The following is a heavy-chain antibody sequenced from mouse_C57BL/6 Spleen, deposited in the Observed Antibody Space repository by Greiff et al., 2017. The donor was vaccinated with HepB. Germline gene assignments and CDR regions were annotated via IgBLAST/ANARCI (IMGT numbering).Heavy chain of an antibody. D-gene: IGHD1-1*01. CDR2: ISSGGDYI. V-gene: IGHV5-9-1*02. CDR1: GFTFSSYA. CDR3: TSDYYGSSYEAMDY. J-gene: IGHJ4*01. Sequence: EVQGVESGEGLVKPGGSLKLSCAASGFTFSSYAMSWVRQTPEKRLEWVAYISSGGDYIYYADTVKGRFTISRDNARNTLYLQMSSLKSEDTAMYYCTSDYYGSSYEAMDYWGQGTSVTVSS.